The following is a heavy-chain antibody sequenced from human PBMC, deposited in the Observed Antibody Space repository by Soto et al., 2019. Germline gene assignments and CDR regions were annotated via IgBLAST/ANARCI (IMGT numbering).Heavy chain of an antibody. V-gene: IGHV4-39*01. Sequence: SETLSLTCTVSGGSISSNSYYWDWIRQPPGKGLEWIGSMYYSGATYHNPSLQSRVTISVDTSKNQFSLHLSSVTAADPAVYYYAMHAAYDSVWGKSDGSDYWGQGTLVTVSS. CDR3: AMHAAYDSVWGKSDGSDY. J-gene: IGHJ4*02. CDR2: MYYSGAT. CDR1: GGSISSNSYY. D-gene: IGHD3-16*01.